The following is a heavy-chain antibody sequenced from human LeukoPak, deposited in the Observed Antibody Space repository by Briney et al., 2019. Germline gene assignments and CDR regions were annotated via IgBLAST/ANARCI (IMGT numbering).Heavy chain of an antibody. CDR1: GYMFTFYG. CDR2: ISPHNGQT. Sequence: ASVKVSCKASGYMFTFYGITWVRQAPGQGLEWMGRISPHNGQTLYAPEVQDRVIMTTDASTATAYMELRSLRSDDTAVYYCAKTREHDLDDLWGQGTLVTVSS. D-gene: IGHD1-26*01. J-gene: IGHJ5*02. V-gene: IGHV1-18*01. CDR3: AKTREHDLDDL.